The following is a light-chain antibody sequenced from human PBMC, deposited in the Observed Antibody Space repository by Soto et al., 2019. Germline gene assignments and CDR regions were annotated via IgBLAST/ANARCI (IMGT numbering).Light chain of an antibody. CDR2: GAS. J-gene: IGKJ1*01. V-gene: IGKV3-15*01. Sequence: IVMTQSPATLSVSPGERATLSCRASQSVRNYLAWYQQRPGQAPRLLIFGASTRATDIPARFSGSGSGTEFTLTISSLQSEDFAVYYCQQYNNWPRTFGQRTKVEIK. CDR1: QSVRNY. CDR3: QQYNNWPRT.